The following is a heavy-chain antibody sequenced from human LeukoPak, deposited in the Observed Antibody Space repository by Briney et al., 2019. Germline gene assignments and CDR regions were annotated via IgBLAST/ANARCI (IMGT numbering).Heavy chain of an antibody. D-gene: IGHD3-10*01. Sequence: PSETLSLTCTVSGGSISSGGYYWSWIRQPPGKGLEWIGYIYHSGSTYYNPSLKSRVTISVDRSKNQFSLKLSSVTAADTAVYYCARGRVTMVRGVIISPPDYWGQGTLVTVSS. J-gene: IGHJ4*02. CDR3: ARGRVTMVRGVIISPPDY. CDR1: GGSISSGGYY. V-gene: IGHV4-30-2*01. CDR2: IYHSGST.